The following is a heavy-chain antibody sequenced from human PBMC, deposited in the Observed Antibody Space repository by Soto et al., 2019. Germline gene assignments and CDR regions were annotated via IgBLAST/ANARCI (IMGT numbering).Heavy chain of an antibody. CDR3: ARDRSYSDILTAEYYYYYGMDV. V-gene: IGHV3-48*01. D-gene: IGHD3-9*01. J-gene: IGHJ6*02. CDR1: GFTFSSYS. CDR2: ISSRSSTI. Sequence: EVQLVESGGGLVQPGGSLRLSCAASGFTFSSYSMNWVRQAPGKGLEWVSYISSRSSTIYYADSVKGRFTISRDNAKXSLSLHLNSLRAEDSAVYYCARDRSYSDILTAEYYYYYGMDVWGQGTTVTVSS.